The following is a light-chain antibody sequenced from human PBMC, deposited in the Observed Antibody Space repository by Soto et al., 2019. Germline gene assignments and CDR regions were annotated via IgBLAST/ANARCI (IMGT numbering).Light chain of an antibody. CDR3: AAWDDSLEVV. CDR2: RNN. CDR1: SSKIGSNY. J-gene: IGLJ2*01. V-gene: IGLV1-47*01. Sequence: QSVLTQPPSASGTPGQRVTISCSGSSSKIGSNYVYWYQQLPGTAPKLLIYRNNQRPSGVPDRFSGSNSGTSASLAISGLGSGDEADYFCAAWDDSLEVVFGGGTKLTVL.